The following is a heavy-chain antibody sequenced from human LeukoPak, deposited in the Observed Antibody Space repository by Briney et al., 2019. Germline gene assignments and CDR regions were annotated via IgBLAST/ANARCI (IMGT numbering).Heavy chain of an antibody. J-gene: IGHJ5*02. Sequence: PGGSLRLSCAASGFTFSNYAIHWVRQAPGKGLECVSAISSIEGRIFYANSVKGRFTISRDNSKNTVFLQMGSLRAEDTAVYYCAKPSGYEGGWFDPWGQGTLVTVSS. V-gene: IGHV3-64*01. D-gene: IGHD5-12*01. CDR3: AKPSGYEGGWFDP. CDR1: GFTFSNYA. CDR2: ISSIEGRI.